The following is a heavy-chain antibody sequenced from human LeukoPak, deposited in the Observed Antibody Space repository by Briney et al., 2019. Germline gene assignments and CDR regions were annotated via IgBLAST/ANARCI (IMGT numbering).Heavy chain of an antibody. D-gene: IGHD3-10*01. Sequence: PSETLSLTCTVSGGSISSYYWSWIRQPPGKGLEWIGYIYYSGSTNYNPSLKSQVTISVDTSKNQFSLKLSSVTAADTAVYYCARQLWFGELGYWGQGTLVTVSS. V-gene: IGHV4-59*08. CDR3: ARQLWFGELGY. CDR1: GGSISSYY. J-gene: IGHJ4*02. CDR2: IYYSGST.